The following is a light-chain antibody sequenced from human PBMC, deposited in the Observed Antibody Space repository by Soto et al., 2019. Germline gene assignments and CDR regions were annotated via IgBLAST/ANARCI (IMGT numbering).Light chain of an antibody. Sequence: QSVLTQPASVSGSPGQSITISCTGTSSDIGRYNYVSWFQQHPGKVPKLVIFEVNYRPSGVSDRFSGSKFGNTASLTITGLQAEDEADYYCTSCITANTRCVFGSGTKVTVL. CDR1: SSDIGRYNY. CDR3: TSCITANTRCV. J-gene: IGLJ1*01. CDR2: EVN. V-gene: IGLV2-14*01.